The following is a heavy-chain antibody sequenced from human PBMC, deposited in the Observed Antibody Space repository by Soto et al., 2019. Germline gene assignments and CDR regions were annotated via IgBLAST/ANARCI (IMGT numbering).Heavy chain of an antibody. J-gene: IGHJ3*02. CDR3: ATTYYYGSGSYPSDAFDI. CDR1: GFTFSSYA. Sequence: GGSLRLSCAASGFTFSSYAMSWVRQAPGKGLEWVSAISGIGGSTYYADSVKGRFTISRDNSKNTLYLQMNSLRDEDTAVYYCATTYYYGSGSYPSDAFDIWGQGTMVTVSS. CDR2: ISGIGGST. D-gene: IGHD3-10*01. V-gene: IGHV3-23*01.